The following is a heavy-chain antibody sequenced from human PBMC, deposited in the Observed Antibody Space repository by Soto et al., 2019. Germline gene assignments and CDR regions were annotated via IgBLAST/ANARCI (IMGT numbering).Heavy chain of an antibody. D-gene: IGHD5-12*01. CDR1: GGSISSSSYY. CDR2: IYYSGST. CDR3: ARHVDTVATTYYFDY. V-gene: IGHV4-39*01. J-gene: IGHJ4*02. Sequence: QLQLQESGPGLVKPSETLSLTCTVSGGSISSSSYYWGWIRQPPGKGLEWIGSIYYSGSTYYNPSLTRRVTLAVDTSKNQFALKLSAVTAADTAVYYCARHVDTVATTYYFDYWGQGTLVTVSS.